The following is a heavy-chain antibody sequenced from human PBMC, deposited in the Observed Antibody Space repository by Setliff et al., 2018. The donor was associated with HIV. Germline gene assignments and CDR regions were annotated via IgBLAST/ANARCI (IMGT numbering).Heavy chain of an antibody. D-gene: IGHD5-12*01. V-gene: IGHV1-69*06. Sequence: SVKVSCKTSRGTFNSYIVTWVRQAPGQGLEGMGGLTPTSGANNYAQFFRGRVTMTADKLTNSIYMEMSSLTSEATGLYYCAHASGYSAYDNDPGFEYWGQGAQVTVSS. J-gene: IGHJ4*02. CDR2: LTPTSGAN. CDR3: AHASGYSAYDNDPGFEY. CDR1: RGTFNSYI.